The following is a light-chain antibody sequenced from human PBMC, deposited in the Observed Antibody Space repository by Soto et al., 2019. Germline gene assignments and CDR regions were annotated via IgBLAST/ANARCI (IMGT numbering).Light chain of an antibody. CDR3: QSYDSSLRGLV. CDR1: SSNIGAGYD. J-gene: IGLJ1*01. V-gene: IGLV1-40*01. Sequence: QSALAQPPSVSGAPGQRVTISCTGSSSNIGAGYDVHWYQHLPGTAPKLLVYTNSNRPSGVPDRFSGSKSGSSASLAITGLQADDEADYYCQSYDSSLRGLVFGGGTKVTVL. CDR2: TNS.